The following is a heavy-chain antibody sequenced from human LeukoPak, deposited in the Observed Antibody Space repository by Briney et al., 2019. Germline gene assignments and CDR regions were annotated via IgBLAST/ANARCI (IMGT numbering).Heavy chain of an antibody. Sequence: GGPLRLSCAASGFTVSSYGMHWVRQAPGKGLEWVTFIRYDGSKKYYVDSVKGRFTISRDNSKNTLYLQMNSLRAEDTAVYYCAKADYGDYGFDYWGQGTLVTVSS. CDR2: IRYDGSKK. CDR3: AKADYGDYGFDY. V-gene: IGHV3-30*02. D-gene: IGHD4-17*01. J-gene: IGHJ4*02. CDR1: GFTVSSYG.